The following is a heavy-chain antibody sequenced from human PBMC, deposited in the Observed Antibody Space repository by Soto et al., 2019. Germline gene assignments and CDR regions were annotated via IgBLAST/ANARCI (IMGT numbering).Heavy chain of an antibody. CDR3: ARATESHYFDY. CDR1: GASITSSGYY. V-gene: IGHV4-31*01. J-gene: IGHJ4*02. CDR2: IYYRVTT. Sequence: QVQLQESGPGLVKPSQTLSLTCTLSGASITSSGYYWSWIRLHPGEGLEWIGYIYYRVTTYYNPSLKSPVTISTDTSKKEFSLTLTSVTAADTAVYYCARATESHYFDYWGRGILVTVTS.